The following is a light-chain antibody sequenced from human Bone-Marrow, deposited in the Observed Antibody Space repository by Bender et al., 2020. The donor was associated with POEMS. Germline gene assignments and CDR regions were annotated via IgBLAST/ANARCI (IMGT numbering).Light chain of an antibody. V-gene: IGLV2-23*02. CDR3: CSHGGSRNFWV. Sequence: QSVLTQPPSVSAAPGQKVTISCSGSSSNIGDNSVSWYQQLPGTAPKLMIYEVSKRPSGVSNRFSGSKTGNTASLTISGLQAEDEAEYYCCSHGGSRNFWVFGGGTKVIVL. CDR1: SSNIGDNS. CDR2: EVS. J-gene: IGLJ3*02.